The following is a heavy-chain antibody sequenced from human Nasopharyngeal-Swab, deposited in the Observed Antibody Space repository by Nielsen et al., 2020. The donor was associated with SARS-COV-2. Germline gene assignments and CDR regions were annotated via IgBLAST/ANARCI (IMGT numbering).Heavy chain of an antibody. CDR3: TRPYSSGWYEY. D-gene: IGHD6-19*01. Sequence: GESLQISCAASGFTFSGSAMHWVRQASGKGLEWVGRIRSKANSYATAYAASVKGRFTISRDDSKNTAYLQMNSLKTEDTAVYYCTRPYSSGWYEYWGQGTLVTVSS. J-gene: IGHJ4*02. V-gene: IGHV3-73*01. CDR1: GFTFSGSA. CDR2: IRSKANSYAT.